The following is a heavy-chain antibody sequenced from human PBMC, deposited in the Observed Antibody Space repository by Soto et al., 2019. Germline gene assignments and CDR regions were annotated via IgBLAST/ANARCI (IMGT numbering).Heavy chain of an antibody. V-gene: IGHV3-11*01. D-gene: IGHD2-21*02. CDR3: ARATDCGGACYSGYYYGMDV. CDR1: GFTFSDYY. J-gene: IGHJ6*02. Sequence: GSLRLSCAASGFTFSDYYMTWIHQAPGKGLEWLSYISTSGSTIHYADSVEGRFTISRDNAKNSLYLQMNNLRAEDTAVYYCARATDCGGACYSGYYYGMDVWGQGTTVTVSS. CDR2: ISTSGSTI.